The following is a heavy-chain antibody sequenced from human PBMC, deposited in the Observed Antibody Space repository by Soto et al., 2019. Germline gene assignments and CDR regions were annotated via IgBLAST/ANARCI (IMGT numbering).Heavy chain of an antibody. CDR2: IKEDGSDK. Sequence: GGSLRLSXGPSGFIFRIYGMSWSAQFPGKGLEWVAHIKEDGSDKYYGDSVKGRFIISRDNAKNSLFLQMNSLRAEDTAVYYCATTLTTSAEYFQYWGQGTLVTVSS. J-gene: IGHJ1*01. CDR1: GFIFRIYG. V-gene: IGHV3-7*01. D-gene: IGHD3-16*01. CDR3: ATTLTTSAEYFQY.